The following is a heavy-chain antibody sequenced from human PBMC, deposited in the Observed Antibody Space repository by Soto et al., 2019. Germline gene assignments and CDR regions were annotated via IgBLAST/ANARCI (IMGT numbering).Heavy chain of an antibody. CDR2: ISAYNGNT. CDR1: GYTFTSYG. D-gene: IGHD2-2*01. J-gene: IGHJ5*02. CDR3: ARPPLGYCGSINCPNWFDP. V-gene: IGHV1-18*01. Sequence: ASVKVSCKASGYTFTSYGISWVRQAPGQGLEWMGWISAYNGNTNYAQKFQGRVTMTRDTSTSTAYMELRSLRSDDTAMYYCARPPLGYCGSINCPNWFDPWGQGTLVTVSS.